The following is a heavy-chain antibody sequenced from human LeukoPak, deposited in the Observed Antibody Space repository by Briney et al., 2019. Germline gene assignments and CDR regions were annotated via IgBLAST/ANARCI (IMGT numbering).Heavy chain of an antibody. V-gene: IGHV4-4*07. CDR1: GGSISSNY. CDR2: IYTSGSTRST. CDR3: TRGPQGRDGYTIDY. Sequence: LETLSLTCTVSGGSISSNYWSWIRQPAGKGLEWIGRIYTSGSTRSTNYNASLKSRVTMSVDTSKNQFSLKLSSVTAADTAVYYCTRGPQGRDGYTIDYWGQGTLVTVSS. D-gene: IGHD5-24*01. J-gene: IGHJ4*02.